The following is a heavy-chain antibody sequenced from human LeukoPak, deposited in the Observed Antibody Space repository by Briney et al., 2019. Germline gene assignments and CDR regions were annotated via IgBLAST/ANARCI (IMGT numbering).Heavy chain of an antibody. CDR1: GASISSFF. Sequence: SETLSLTCTVSGASISSFFWSWIRQPAGKGLEWIGRIYTSESTNYNPSLASRVTMSVDTSKNQFSLKLSSVTAADTAVYYCARGAYCSSSSCYPYYFDYWGQGTLVTVSS. CDR3: ARGAYCSSSSCYPYYFDY. D-gene: IGHD2-2*01. V-gene: IGHV4-4*07. J-gene: IGHJ4*02. CDR2: IYTSEST.